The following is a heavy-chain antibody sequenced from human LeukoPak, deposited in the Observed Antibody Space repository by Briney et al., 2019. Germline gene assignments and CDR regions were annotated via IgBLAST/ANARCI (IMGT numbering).Heavy chain of an antibody. J-gene: IGHJ4*02. Sequence: GRSLRLSCAASGFTFSSYGMHWVRQAPGKGLEWVAVISYDGSNKYYADSVKGRFTISRDNSKNTLYLQMNSLRAEDTAVYYCAKAGSRALRYFDWLLLSYWGQGTLVTVSS. CDR3: AKAGSRALRYFDWLLLSY. CDR1: GFTFSSYG. D-gene: IGHD3-9*01. CDR2: ISYDGSNK. V-gene: IGHV3-30*18.